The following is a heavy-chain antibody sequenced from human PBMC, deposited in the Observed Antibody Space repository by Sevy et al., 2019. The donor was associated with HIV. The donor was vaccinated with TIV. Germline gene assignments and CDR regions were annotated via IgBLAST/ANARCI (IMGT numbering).Heavy chain of an antibody. D-gene: IGHD5-12*01. CDR3: AKGIGYSGYETDY. V-gene: IGHV3-23*01. J-gene: IGHJ4*02. CDR1: GFTFSSYA. Sequence: GGSLRLSCAASGFTFSSYAMSWVRQAPGKGLEWVSAISGSGISTYYADSVKGRFTISRDNSKNTLYLQMNNLRAEDTAVFYCAKGIGYSGYETDYWGKGTLLTVSS. CDR2: ISGSGIST.